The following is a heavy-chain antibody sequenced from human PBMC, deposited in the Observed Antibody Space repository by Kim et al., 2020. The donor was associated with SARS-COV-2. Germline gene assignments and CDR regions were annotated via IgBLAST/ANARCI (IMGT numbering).Heavy chain of an antibody. CDR2: ISYDGSNK. Sequence: GGSLRLSCAASGFTFSSYAMHWVRQAPGKGLEWVAVISYDGSNKYYADSVKGRFTISRDNSKNTLYLQMNSLRAEDTAVYYCASTKTLKQKLAHGNLDY. CDR3: ASTKTLKQKLAHGNLDY. J-gene: IGHJ4*01. D-gene: IGHD6-13*01. CDR1: GFTFSSYA. V-gene: IGHV3-30*04.